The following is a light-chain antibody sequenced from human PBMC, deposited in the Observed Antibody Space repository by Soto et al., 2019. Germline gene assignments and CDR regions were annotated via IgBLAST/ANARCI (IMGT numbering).Light chain of an antibody. J-gene: IGKJ4*01. CDR2: DAS. V-gene: IGKV3-11*01. CDR1: QSVSSY. Sequence: ENVLTQSPATLSLSPGERATLSCRASQSVSSYLAWYQQKPGQAPRLLIYDASNRATGIPARFSGSGSGTDFTLTISSLEPEDFAVYYCQQRSNWPTFGGGTKVEI. CDR3: QQRSNWPT.